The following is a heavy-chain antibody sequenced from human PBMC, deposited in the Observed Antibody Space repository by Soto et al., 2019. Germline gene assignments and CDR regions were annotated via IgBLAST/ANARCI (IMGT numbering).Heavy chain of an antibody. CDR1: GFSLSDYW. J-gene: IGHJ4*01. Sequence: PGGSLRISCAASGFSLSDYWMHWVLQVPGKGLLWVSRISVDGRDTTYADSVKGRFTISIDNAKNTLYLQMDSLRAEDTAVYYCVRAPAQRPIDFCGHGSLVTVSS. CDR2: ISVDGRDT. V-gene: IGHV3-74*03. CDR3: VRAPAQRPIDF.